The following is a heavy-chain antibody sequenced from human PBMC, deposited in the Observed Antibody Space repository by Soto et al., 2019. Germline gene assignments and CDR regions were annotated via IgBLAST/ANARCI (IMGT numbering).Heavy chain of an antibody. CDR3: ARGSYNWNDPGAFDY. J-gene: IGHJ4*02. V-gene: IGHV4-59*01. Sequence: PSETLSLTCTVSGGSISSYYWSWIRQPPGKGLEWIGYIYYSGSTNYNPSLKSRVTISVDTSKNQFSLKLSSVTAADTAVYYCARGSYNWNDPGAFDYWGQGTLVTVS. CDR2: IYYSGST. D-gene: IGHD1-20*01. CDR1: GGSISSYY.